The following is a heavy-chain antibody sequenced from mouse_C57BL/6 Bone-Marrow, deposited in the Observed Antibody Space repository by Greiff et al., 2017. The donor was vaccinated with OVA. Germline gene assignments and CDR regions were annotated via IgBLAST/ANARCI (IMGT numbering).Heavy chain of an antibody. D-gene: IGHD1-1*01. V-gene: IGHV1-9*01. CDR3: ASFITTVVRGDYFDY. Sequence: QVQLQQSGAELMKPGASVKLSCKATGYTFTGYWIEWVKQRPGHGLEWIGEILPGSGSTNYNEKFKGKATFTADTSSNTAYMQLSSLTTEDSAIYYCASFITTVVRGDYFDYWGQGTTLTVSS. CDR2: ILPGSGST. J-gene: IGHJ2*01. CDR1: GYTFTGYW.